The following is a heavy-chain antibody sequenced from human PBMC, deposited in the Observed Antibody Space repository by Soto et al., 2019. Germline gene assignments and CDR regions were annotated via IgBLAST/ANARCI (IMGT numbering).Heavy chain of an antibody. CDR1: GGSISSSSYY. J-gene: IGHJ6*02. V-gene: IGHV4-39*01. CDR2: IYYGGST. D-gene: IGHD6-19*01. Sequence: LQLQESGPGLVKPSETLSLTCTVSGGSISSSSYYWGWIRQPPGKGLEWIGSIYYGGSTHYNPSLKRRVTISVDTSKNQFSLKLSSVTAADTAVYYCVTNLIAVADYYHDMDVWGQGTTVTVSS. CDR3: VTNLIAVADYYHDMDV.